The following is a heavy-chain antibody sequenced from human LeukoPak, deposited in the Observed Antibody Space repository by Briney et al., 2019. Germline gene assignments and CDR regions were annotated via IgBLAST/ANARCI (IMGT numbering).Heavy chain of an antibody. CDR2: IYHSGST. Sequence: PSETLSLTCAVSGYSISSGYYWGWIRQPPGKGLEWIGSIYHSGSTYYNPSLKSRVTISVDTSKNQFSLKLNSVTAAGTAVYYCARTSLIKKYYDFWSGYPHYFDYWGQGTLVTVSS. V-gene: IGHV4-38-2*01. J-gene: IGHJ4*02. CDR3: ARTSLIKKYYDFWSGYPHYFDY. CDR1: GYSISSGYY. D-gene: IGHD3-3*01.